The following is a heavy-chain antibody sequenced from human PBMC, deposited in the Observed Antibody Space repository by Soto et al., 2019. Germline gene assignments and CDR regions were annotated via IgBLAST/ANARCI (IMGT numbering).Heavy chain of an antibody. J-gene: IGHJ4*02. CDR2: ISANNDHT. CDR1: GYTLNTYG. D-gene: IGHD2-8*02. Sequence: ASVKVSCKASGYTLNTYGITWVRQAPGQGLEWMGWISANNDHTNYPQKLQGRVTMTRDTSISTAYMELSRLRSDDTAVYYCAREALLGKTYDYWGQGAQVTVSS. CDR3: AREALLGKTYDY. V-gene: IGHV1-18*01.